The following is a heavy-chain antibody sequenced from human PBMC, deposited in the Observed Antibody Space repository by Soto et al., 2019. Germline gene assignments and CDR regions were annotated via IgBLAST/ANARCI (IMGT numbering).Heavy chain of an antibody. CDR2: IIPMIGTA. CDR1: GGTFSSYA. Sequence: QVQLVQSGAEVKKPGSSVKVSCKASGGTFSSYAMSWVRQAPGQGLEWMGRIIPMIGTAKYTQKFQGRVTITADKSTATVYMELSSLRSEDTAVYYCCGGDFIEYWGQGTLVTVSS. J-gene: IGHJ4*02. D-gene: IGHD2-21*02. V-gene: IGHV1-69*08. CDR3: CGGDFIEY.